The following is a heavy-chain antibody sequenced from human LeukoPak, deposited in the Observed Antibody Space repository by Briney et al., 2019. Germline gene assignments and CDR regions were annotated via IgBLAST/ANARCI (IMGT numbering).Heavy chain of an antibody. CDR3: ASSWAMVTYFDY. CDR2: INPSGGST. J-gene: IGHJ4*02. CDR1: GYTFTSYY. Sequence: ASVKVSCKAFGYTFTSYYMHWVRQAPGQGLEWMGIINPSGGSTSYAQKFQGRVTMTRDMSTSTVYMELSSLRSEDTAVYYCASSWAMVTYFDYWGQGTLVTVSS. V-gene: IGHV1-46*01. D-gene: IGHD5-18*01.